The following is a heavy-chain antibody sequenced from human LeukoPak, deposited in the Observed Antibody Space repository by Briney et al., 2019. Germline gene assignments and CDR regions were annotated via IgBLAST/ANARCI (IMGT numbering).Heavy chain of an antibody. CDR2: IYHSGST. CDR1: GGSISSSNW. D-gene: IGHD6-19*01. J-gene: IGHJ4*02. Sequence: SETLSLTCAVSGGSISSSNWWSWVRQPPGKGLERIGEIYHSGSTNYNPSLKSRVTISVDKSKNQFSLKVRSVTAADTAVYYCARDLKMGYSGGRYSWGTGSSNDYWGQGTLVTVSS. V-gene: IGHV4-4*02. CDR3: ARDLKMGYSGGRYSWGTGSSNDY.